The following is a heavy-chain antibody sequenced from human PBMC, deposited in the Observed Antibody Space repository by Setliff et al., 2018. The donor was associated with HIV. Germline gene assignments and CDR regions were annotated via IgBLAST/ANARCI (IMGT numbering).Heavy chain of an antibody. Sequence: KTSETLSLTCTVSAASIRSHYWSWIRQSPGKGLEWIGNFYYTGSTDYNPSFKSRVTISLDKSNNQISLNLSSATAADTAVYYCARHTVFVRYLDHWGQGMLVTVSS. CDR3: ARHTVFVRYLDH. CDR2: FYYTGST. J-gene: IGHJ4*02. CDR1: AASIRSHY. V-gene: IGHV4-59*11. D-gene: IGHD2-2*02.